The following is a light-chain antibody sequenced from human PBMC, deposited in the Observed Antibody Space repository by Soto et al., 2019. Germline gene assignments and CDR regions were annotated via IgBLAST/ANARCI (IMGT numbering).Light chain of an antibody. CDR2: GAS. V-gene: IGKV3-11*01. J-gene: IGKJ4*01. CDR1: QSVSSY. Sequence: EIVLTQSPATLSLSPGERATLSCRASQSVSSYLAWYQQKPGQAPRLLIYGASNRATGIPARFSGSGSGTDFTLTISSLGPEDFAVYYCQQRSNCPLTFGGGTKVEIK. CDR3: QQRSNCPLT.